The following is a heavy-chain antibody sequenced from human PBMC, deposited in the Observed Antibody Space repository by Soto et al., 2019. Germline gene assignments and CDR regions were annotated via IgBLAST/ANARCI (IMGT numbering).Heavy chain of an antibody. J-gene: IGHJ3*02. Sequence: GESLKISCAASGFTFSSYGMHWVRQAPGKGLEWVAVIWYDGSNKYYADSVKGRFTISRDNSKNTLYLQMNSLRAEDTAVYYCASGAPYSGRIDDDAFDIWGQGTMVTVSS. CDR2: IWYDGSNK. CDR1: GFTFSSYG. CDR3: ASGAPYSGRIDDDAFDI. D-gene: IGHD1-26*01. V-gene: IGHV3-33*01.